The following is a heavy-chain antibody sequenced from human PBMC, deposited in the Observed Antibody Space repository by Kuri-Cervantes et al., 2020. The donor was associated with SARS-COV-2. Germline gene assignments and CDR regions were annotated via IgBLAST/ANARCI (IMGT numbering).Heavy chain of an antibody. D-gene: IGHD4-17*01. V-gene: IGHV3-48*01. CDR1: GFTFNTYS. CDR3: ARDPPGTVSWYYYMDV. J-gene: IGHJ6*03. Sequence: GESLKISCAASGFTFNTYSMDWVRLAPGKGLEWLAYISKGSDTIYYADSVKGRFTISRDNAKNSLFLQMNSLRADDTAVYYCARDPPGTVSWYYYMDVWGKGTTVTVSS. CDR2: ISKGSDTI.